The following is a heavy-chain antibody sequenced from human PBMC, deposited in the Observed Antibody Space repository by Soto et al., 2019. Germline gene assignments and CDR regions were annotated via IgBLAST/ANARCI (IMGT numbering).Heavy chain of an antibody. V-gene: IGHV4-59*01. Sequence: SETLSLTCTVSGGSISRYYWSWIRQPPGKGLEWIGYIYYSGSTSYSTSLQSRVTISTDTSKNQFSLELTSVTAADTAVYYCARSYSNTGYYSYGMDVWGQGTTLTVSS. J-gene: IGHJ6*02. CDR1: GGSISRYY. CDR2: IYYSGST. CDR3: ARSYSNTGYYSYGMDV. D-gene: IGHD4-4*01.